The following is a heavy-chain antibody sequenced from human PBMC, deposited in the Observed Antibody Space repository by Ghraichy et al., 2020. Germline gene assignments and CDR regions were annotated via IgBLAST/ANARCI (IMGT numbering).Heavy chain of an antibody. CDR3: ARGYCSSTSCYYYYGMDV. J-gene: IGHJ6*02. CDR2: IYWDGGSK. Sequence: GGSLRLSCAASGFTFDAYGMSWVRQAPGKGLEWVSGIYWDGGSKGYADSVKGRFTISRDNAKNSLYLQMNSLRAEDTALYHCARGYCSSTSCYYYYGMDVWRQGTTVTVSS. D-gene: IGHD2-2*01. V-gene: IGHV3-20*01. CDR1: GFTFDAYG.